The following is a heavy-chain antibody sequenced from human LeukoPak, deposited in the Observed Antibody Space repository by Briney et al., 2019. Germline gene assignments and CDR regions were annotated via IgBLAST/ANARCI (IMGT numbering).Heavy chain of an antibody. CDR2: INNDGSST. J-gene: IGHJ4*02. D-gene: IGHD3-10*01. V-gene: IGHV3-74*01. CDR3: ARAEWPSLLPQG. CDR1: GFTFSSYW. Sequence: GGSLRLSCAASGFTFSSYWMHWVRQAPGKGLVWVSRINNDGSSTSHADSVKGRFTISRDNAKNTLYLQMNSLRAEDTAVYYCARAEWPSLLPQGWGQGTLVTVSS.